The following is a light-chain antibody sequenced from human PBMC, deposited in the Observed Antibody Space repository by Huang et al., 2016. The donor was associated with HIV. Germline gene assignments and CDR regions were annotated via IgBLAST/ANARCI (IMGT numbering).Light chain of an antibody. J-gene: IGKJ2*02. CDR3: QQSYISRT. CDR1: RSIGTY. V-gene: IGKV1-39*01. CDR2: DAS. Sequence: DIQMTQSPSSLSASIGDRVTITCRASRSIGTYLNWYQQKPGTAPQLLIYDASSLQSGVPSRFSGSGSGTDFSLTISSLQPEDFATYYCQQSYISRTFGQGTKLEIK.